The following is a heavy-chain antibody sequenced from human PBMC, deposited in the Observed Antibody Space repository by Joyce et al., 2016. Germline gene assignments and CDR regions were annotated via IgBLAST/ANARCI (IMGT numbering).Heavy chain of an antibody. CDR2: ISYDGSNE. Sequence: QVQLVESGGGVVQPGRSLRLSCAASGFTFTDYTMHWVRQAPGKWVEWVAVISYDGSNEYFADSVKGRFTISRDSSKSTLYLHMNSLRTEDTAVYYCARDLFKNSGGYCAFDIWGQGTMVTVSS. J-gene: IGHJ3*02. CDR1: GFTFTDYT. V-gene: IGHV3-30-3*01. CDR3: ARDLFKNSGGYCAFDI. D-gene: IGHD2-21*02.